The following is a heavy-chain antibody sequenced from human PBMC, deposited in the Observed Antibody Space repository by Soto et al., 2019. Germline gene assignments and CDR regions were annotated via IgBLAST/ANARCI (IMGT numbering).Heavy chain of an antibody. J-gene: IGHJ5*02. V-gene: IGHV1-18*01. Sequence: GASVKVSCKASGYTFTSYGISWVRQAPGQGLEWMGWISAYNGNTNYAQKLQGRVTMTTDTSTSTAYMELRSLRSDDTAVYYCAREVGYGDGDYSNWFDPWGQGTLVTVSS. CDR3: AREVGYGDGDYSNWFDP. D-gene: IGHD4-17*01. CDR1: GYTFTSYG. CDR2: ISAYNGNT.